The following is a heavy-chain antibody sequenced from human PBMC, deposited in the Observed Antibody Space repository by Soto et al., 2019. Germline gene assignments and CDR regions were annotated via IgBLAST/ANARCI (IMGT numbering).Heavy chain of an antibody. Sequence: ASVKVSCKSSVCTFISYAISWVRQAPGQGIEWMGEIIPIFGTANYAQKFQGRVTITADGSTSTAYMELSSLRSEDTAVYYCARESGYDSAFDYWGQGTLVTISS. D-gene: IGHD5-12*01. CDR2: IIPIFGTA. CDR3: ARESGYDSAFDY. J-gene: IGHJ4*02. V-gene: IGHV1-69*13. CDR1: VCTFISYA.